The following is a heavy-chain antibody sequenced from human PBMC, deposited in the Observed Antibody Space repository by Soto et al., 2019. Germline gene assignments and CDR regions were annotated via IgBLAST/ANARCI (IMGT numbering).Heavy chain of an antibody. V-gene: IGHV1-69*02. CDR1: GGTFTSYT. D-gene: IGHD3-10*01. CDR3: ATSYGSGSAHFDY. J-gene: IGHJ4*02. CDR2: IIPILRMA. Sequence: QAQLVQSGAEVKMPGSSVKVSCTASGGTFTSYTFSWVRQVPGQGLEWMGRIIPILRMADFAQKFQGRVTINEDESTSTVYMKLSSLRSEDTAVYYCATSYGSGSAHFDYWGQGTLVTVS.